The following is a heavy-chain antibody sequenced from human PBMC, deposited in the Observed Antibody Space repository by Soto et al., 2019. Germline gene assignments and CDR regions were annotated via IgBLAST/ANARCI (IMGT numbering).Heavy chain of an antibody. CDR2: IDPSDSYT. V-gene: IGHV5-10-1*01. Sequence: GESLKISCKGSGYIFTSYWISWVRQMPGKGLEWMGRIDPSDSYTNYSPSFQGHVTISADKSISTAYLQWSSLKASDTAMYYCARGAGTTVTSYYYYYYGMDVWGQGTTVSVSS. CDR3: ARGAGTTVTSYYYYYYGMDV. D-gene: IGHD4-4*01. J-gene: IGHJ6*02. CDR1: GYIFTSYW.